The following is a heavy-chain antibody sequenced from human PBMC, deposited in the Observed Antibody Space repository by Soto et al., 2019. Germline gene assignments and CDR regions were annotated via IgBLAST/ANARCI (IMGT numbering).Heavy chain of an antibody. CDR3: ARRYDYDFWSGVKRGYYFDY. V-gene: IGHV4-39*01. CDR2: IYYSGST. CDR1: GGSISSSSYY. J-gene: IGHJ4*02. D-gene: IGHD3-3*01. Sequence: SETLSLTCTVSGGSISSSSYYWGWIRQPPGKGLEWIGSIYYSGSTYYNPSLKSRVTISVDTSKNQFSLKLSSVTAADTAVYYCARRYDYDFWSGVKRGYYFDYWGQGTLVTVSS.